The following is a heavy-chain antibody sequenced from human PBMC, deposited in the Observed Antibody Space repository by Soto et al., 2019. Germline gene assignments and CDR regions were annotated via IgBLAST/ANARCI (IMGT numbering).Heavy chain of an antibody. D-gene: IGHD6-19*01. Sequence: PSEPLCLTCTVSAGSLSPSPYYWGWMRQPPGKGLEWIACFFFGGNTYYNPSLKSRVTISVDTSKNQFSLKLSSVTAADTAVYYCARDLTDSSGPTLGMGVWGQGTTVT. J-gene: IGHJ6*02. CDR1: AGSLSPSPYY. V-gene: IGHV4-39*07. CDR2: FFFGGNT. CDR3: ARDLTDSSGPTLGMGV.